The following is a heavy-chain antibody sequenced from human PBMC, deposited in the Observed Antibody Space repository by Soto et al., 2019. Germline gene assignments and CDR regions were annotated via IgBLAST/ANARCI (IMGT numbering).Heavy chain of an antibody. CDR1: GFTFSSYS. J-gene: IGHJ3*02. Sequence: GGSLRLSCAASGFTFSSYSMNWVRQAPGKGLEWVSSTSSSSSYIYYADSVKGRFTISRDNAKNSLYLQMNSLRAEDTAVYYCLRRYDILTGYAWIDAFDIWGQGTMVTVSS. V-gene: IGHV3-21*01. CDR3: LRRYDILTGYAWIDAFDI. D-gene: IGHD3-9*01. CDR2: TSSSSSYI.